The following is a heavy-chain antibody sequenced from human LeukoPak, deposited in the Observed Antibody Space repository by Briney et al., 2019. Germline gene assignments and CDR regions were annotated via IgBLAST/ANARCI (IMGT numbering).Heavy chain of an antibody. D-gene: IGHD6-13*01. CDR3: ARRKEGTSSRDY. CDR1: GGSFSGYY. J-gene: IGHJ4*02. V-gene: IGHV4-34*01. Sequence: SETLSLTCAVYGGSFSGYYWSWIRQPPGKGLEWIGEINHSGSTNYNPSLKSRLTISVDTSKNQFSLMLRSVTAADTAVYYCARRKEGTSSRDYWGQGTLVTVSS. CDR2: INHSGST.